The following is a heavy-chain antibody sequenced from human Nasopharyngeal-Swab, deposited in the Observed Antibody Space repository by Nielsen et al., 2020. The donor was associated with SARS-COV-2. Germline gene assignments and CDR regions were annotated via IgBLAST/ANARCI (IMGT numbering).Heavy chain of an antibody. CDR2: IDWGDDK. D-gene: IGHD2-21*02. V-gene: IGHV2-70*20. J-gene: IGHJ4*02. Sequence: GPTLVKPTQTLRLTCTFSGFSLSTSGMCVPWVRQPPGKALEWLALIDWGDDKYYSTSLKTRLTISKDTSNHQVVLTMANMDPGDTATYYCGRISPHDFHIDYWGQGTLVTVSS. CDR3: GRISPHDFHIDY. CDR1: GFSLSTSGMC.